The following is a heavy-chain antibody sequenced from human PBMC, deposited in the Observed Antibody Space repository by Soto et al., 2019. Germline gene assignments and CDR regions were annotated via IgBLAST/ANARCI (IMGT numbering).Heavy chain of an antibody. CDR2: IIPILGIA. V-gene: IGHV1-69*02. CDR3: ARDGDHDPTWDANNQN. J-gene: IGHJ4*02. D-gene: IGHD4-17*01. CDR1: GGTFSSYT. Sequence: QVQLVQSGAEVKKPGSSVKVSCKASGGTFSSYTISWVRQAPGQGLEWMGRIIPILGIANYAQKFQGRVTITADKSTSTAYMELSSLRSEDTAVYYCARDGDHDPTWDANNQNWGQGTLVTVSS.